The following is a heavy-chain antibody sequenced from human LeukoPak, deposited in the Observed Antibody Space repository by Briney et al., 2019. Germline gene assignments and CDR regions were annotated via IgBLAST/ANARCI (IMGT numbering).Heavy chain of an antibody. CDR1: GYTFTGYY. V-gene: IGHV1-2*02. D-gene: IGHD2-2*01. CDR3: ARDLKYCSSTSCYYAFDI. Sequence: ASVKVSCKASGYTFTGYYMHWVRQAPGQGLEWMGWINPNSGGTNYAQKSQGRVTMTRDTSISTAYMELSRLRSDDTAVYYCARDLKYCSSTSCYYAFDIWGQGTMVTVSS. J-gene: IGHJ3*02. CDR2: INPNSGGT.